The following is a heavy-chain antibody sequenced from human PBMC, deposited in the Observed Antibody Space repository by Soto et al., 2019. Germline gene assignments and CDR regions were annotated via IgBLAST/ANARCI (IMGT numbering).Heavy chain of an antibody. Sequence: AAVKVSCKASGYTFTSYYMHWVRQAPGQGLEWMGIINPSGGSTSYAQKFQGRVTMTRDTSTSTVYMELSSLRSEDTAVYYCARVSNDFWSGYQYYYYYGMDVWGQGPTVTVSS. CDR3: ARVSNDFWSGYQYYYYYGMDV. CDR1: GYTFTSYY. CDR2: INPSGGST. J-gene: IGHJ6*02. V-gene: IGHV1-46*01. D-gene: IGHD3-3*01.